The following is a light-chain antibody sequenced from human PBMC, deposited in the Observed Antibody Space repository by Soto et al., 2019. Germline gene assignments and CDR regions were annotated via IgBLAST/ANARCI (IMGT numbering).Light chain of an antibody. CDR3: CSDTSSNTLL. Sequence: QSALTQPASVSGAPGQSVTISCTGGXSDVGAYNSVYWYQQHPGKAPKLMIYEINNRPSGVSDRFSGTKSGNTASLTISGHQADDEAYYYCCSDTSSNTLLFGGGTQLTVL. CDR1: XSDVGAYNS. CDR2: EIN. J-gene: IGLJ2*01. V-gene: IGLV2-14*01.